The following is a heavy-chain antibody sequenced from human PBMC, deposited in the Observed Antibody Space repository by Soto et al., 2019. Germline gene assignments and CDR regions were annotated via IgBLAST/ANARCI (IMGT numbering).Heavy chain of an antibody. Sequence: SETLSLTCTVSGAPISSYYWSWMRQPPGKGLEWTGYIYYSGSTKYNPSLQSRVTISVDTPKNQFSLKLSSVTAADTAVYYCARAWYSKGYWFDPWGQGTLVTVSS. CDR1: GAPISSYY. V-gene: IGHV4-59*01. CDR3: ARAWYSKGYWFDP. J-gene: IGHJ5*02. D-gene: IGHD4-4*01. CDR2: IYYSGST.